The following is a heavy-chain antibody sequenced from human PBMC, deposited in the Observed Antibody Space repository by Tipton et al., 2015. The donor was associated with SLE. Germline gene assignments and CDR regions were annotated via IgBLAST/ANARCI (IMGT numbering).Heavy chain of an antibody. D-gene: IGHD3-22*01. J-gene: IGHJ2*01. V-gene: IGHV3-30*02. Sequence: SLRLSCAASGFTFSSYGMHWVRQAPGKGLEWVAFIRYDGSNKYYADSVKGRFTISRDNSKNTLYLQMNSLRAEDTAVYYCAKDRVNYYDSSGYASWYFDLWGRGTLVTVSS. CDR1: GFTFSSYG. CDR3: AKDRVNYYDSSGYASWYFDL. CDR2: IRYDGSNK.